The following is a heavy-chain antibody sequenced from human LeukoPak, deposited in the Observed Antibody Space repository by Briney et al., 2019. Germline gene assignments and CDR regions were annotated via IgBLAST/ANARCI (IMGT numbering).Heavy chain of an antibody. J-gene: IGHJ3*02. CDR3: ARKDQLLDDAFDI. Sequence: ASVKVSCKTSGYTFTSYTVTWVRQAPGQGLEYMGWISPYNGNTNSPQNVQDRLIMTTDTSTSTAYMELRSLTSDDTAVYFCARKDQLLDDAFDIWGQGTMVTVSS. V-gene: IGHV1-18*04. D-gene: IGHD1-1*01. CDR2: ISPYNGNT. CDR1: GYTFTSYT.